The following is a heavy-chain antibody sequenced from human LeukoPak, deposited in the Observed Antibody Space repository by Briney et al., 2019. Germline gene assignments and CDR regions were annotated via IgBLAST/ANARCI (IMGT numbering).Heavy chain of an antibody. CDR1: GYTFTGYY. V-gene: IGHV1-2*02. CDR2: INPNSGGT. Sequence: VASVKVSCKTSGYTFTGYYMHWVRQAPGQGLEWMGWINPNSGGTNYAQKFQGRVTITRDTSVSTAYMELSRLRFDDTAVYYCAKVIPGAVAYDYWGQGTLVTVSS. D-gene: IGHD6-19*01. CDR3: AKVIPGAVAYDY. J-gene: IGHJ4*02.